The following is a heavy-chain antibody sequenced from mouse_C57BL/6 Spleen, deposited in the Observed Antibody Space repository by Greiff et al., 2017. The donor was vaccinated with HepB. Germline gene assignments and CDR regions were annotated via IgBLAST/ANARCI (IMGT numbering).Heavy chain of an antibody. CDR2: IYPSDSET. D-gene: IGHD2-1*01. CDR3: ARRWYHWYFDV. V-gene: IGHV1-61*01. Sequence: VQLQQPGAELVRPGSSVKLSCKASGYTFTSYWMDWVKQRPGQGLEWIGNIYPSDSETHYNQKFKDKATLTVDKSSSTAYMQLSSLTSEDSAVYYCARRWYHWYFDVWGTGTTVTVSS. CDR1: GYTFTSYW. J-gene: IGHJ1*03.